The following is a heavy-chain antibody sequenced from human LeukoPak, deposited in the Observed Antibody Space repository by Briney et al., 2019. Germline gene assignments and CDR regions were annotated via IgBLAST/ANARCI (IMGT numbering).Heavy chain of an antibody. Sequence: GGSLRLSCAASGFTFSSYSTNWVRQAPGKGLEWVSSISSSSSYIYYADSVKGRFTISRDNAKNSLYLQMNSLRAEDTAVYYCATGSGWTPYYFDYWGQGTLVTVSS. V-gene: IGHV3-21*01. CDR1: GFTFSSYS. CDR3: ATGSGWTPYYFDY. CDR2: ISSSSSYI. D-gene: IGHD6-19*01. J-gene: IGHJ4*02.